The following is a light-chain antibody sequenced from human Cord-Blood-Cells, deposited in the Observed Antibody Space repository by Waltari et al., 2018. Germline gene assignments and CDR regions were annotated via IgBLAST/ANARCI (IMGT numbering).Light chain of an antibody. CDR3: QQSYSTPIT. Sequence: DIQMTQSPSSLSASVGDRVTITCRASQSISSYLNWYQQKPGTAPKLLIYAASSLQSGVPSRFSGSGSGTDFTLTISSLQPEDFATDYCQQSYSTPITFGQGTRLEIK. CDR1: QSISSY. CDR2: AAS. J-gene: IGKJ5*01. V-gene: IGKV1-39*01.